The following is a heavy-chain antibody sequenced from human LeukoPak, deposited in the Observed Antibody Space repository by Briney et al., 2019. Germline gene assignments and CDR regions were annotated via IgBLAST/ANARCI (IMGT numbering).Heavy chain of an antibody. Sequence: ASVKVSFKASGGTFSSYAISWVRQAPGQGLEWMGRIIPILGIANYAKKFQGRVTITADESTSTAYMELSSLRSEDTAVYYCARGDCSSTSCHYYYYYYGMDVWGQGTTVIVSS. D-gene: IGHD2-2*01. CDR2: IIPILGIA. CDR1: GGTFSSYA. V-gene: IGHV1-69*04. J-gene: IGHJ6*02. CDR3: ARGDCSSTSCHYYYYYYGMDV.